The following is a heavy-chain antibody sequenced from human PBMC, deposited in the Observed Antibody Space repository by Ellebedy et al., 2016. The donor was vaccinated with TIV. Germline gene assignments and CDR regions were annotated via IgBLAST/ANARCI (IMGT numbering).Heavy chain of an antibody. CDR1: GGSFSGYY. D-gene: IGHD5-18*01. J-gene: IGHJ5*02. CDR3: ARGSKVVRGYSYGYGWFDP. Sequence: SETLSLXXAVYGGSFSGYYWSWIRQPPGKGLEWIGEINHNGSTNYNPSLKSRVTISVDTSKNQFSLKLSSVTAADTAVYYCARGSKVVRGYSYGYGWFDPWGQGTLVTVSS. V-gene: IGHV4-34*01. CDR2: INHNGST.